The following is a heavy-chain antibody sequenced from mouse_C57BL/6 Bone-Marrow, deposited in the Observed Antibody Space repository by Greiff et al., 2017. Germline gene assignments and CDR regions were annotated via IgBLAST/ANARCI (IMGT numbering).Heavy chain of an antibody. CDR3: AREGSHGGGWFAY. Sequence: EVQGVESGGGLVKPGGSLKLSCAASGFTFSSYAMSWVRQTPEKRLEWVATISDGGSYTYYPDHVKGRFTISRDNAKNNLYLQMNPLKPEDTAMYYGAREGSHGGGWFAYWGQGTLVTVSA. V-gene: IGHV5-4*01. J-gene: IGHJ3*01. D-gene: IGHD1-1*02. CDR1: GFTFSSYA. CDR2: ISDGGSYT.